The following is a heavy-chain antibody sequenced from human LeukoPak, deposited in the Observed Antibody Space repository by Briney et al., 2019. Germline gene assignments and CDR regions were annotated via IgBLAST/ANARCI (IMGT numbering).Heavy chain of an antibody. CDR2: ISFDGGEK. CDR3: AKPHFDD. J-gene: IGHJ4*02. V-gene: IGHV3-30*02. CDR1: GFIFSSYG. Sequence: GGSLRLSCAASGFIFSSYGMHWVRQAPGKGREWVAFISFDGGEKYYADSVKGRFTISRDNVKNTLYVHMDSLRDGDTAVYYCAKPHFDDWGQGTLVTVSS.